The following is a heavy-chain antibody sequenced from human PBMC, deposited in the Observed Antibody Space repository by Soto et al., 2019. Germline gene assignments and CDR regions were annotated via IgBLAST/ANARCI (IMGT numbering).Heavy chain of an antibody. V-gene: IGHV4-39*02. J-gene: IGHJ4*02. CDR3: AREGSY. CDR1: GVSISSTSYN. CDR2: LDYSGTA. Sequence: KPAETLSLTSNVSGVSISSTSYNWVWLRQPPGKGLEWIGTLDYSGTAHYKQTIRSRITIAANPYKNQDSQTLTSVTAADTAVYYGAREGSYWGQGALGTVSS.